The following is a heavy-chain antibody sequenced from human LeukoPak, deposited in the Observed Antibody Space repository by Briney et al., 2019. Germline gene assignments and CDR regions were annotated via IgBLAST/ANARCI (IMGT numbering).Heavy chain of an antibody. V-gene: IGHV3-30*18. Sequence: PGGSLRLSCAAPRFTFITHGMHWVRQAPGKGLEWVAVISYDGSNKYYADSVKGRFTISRDNSKNTLYLQMNSLRAEETAVYLCAKDGLRYFDWLGDGIDIWGQGTMVTVSS. D-gene: IGHD3-9*01. CDR1: RFTFITHG. J-gene: IGHJ3*02. CDR3: AKDGLRYFDWLGDGIDI. CDR2: ISYDGSNK.